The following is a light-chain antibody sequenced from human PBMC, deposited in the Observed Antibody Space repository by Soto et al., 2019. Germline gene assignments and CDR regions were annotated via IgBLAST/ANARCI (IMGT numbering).Light chain of an antibody. V-gene: IGKV3-15*01. CDR2: GAS. J-gene: IGKJ5*01. Sequence: EIVMTQSPATLSVSPGERATLSCRASQSVTSNLAWYQQKPGQAPRLLISGASNRATGVPARFSGSGSGTEFTLTISSLQSEDFAVYSCQQYNNWPLTFGQGTRLEIK. CDR1: QSVTSN. CDR3: QQYNNWPLT.